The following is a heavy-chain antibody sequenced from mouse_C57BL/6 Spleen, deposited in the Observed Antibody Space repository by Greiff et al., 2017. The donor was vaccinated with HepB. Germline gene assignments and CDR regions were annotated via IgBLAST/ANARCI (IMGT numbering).Heavy chain of an antibody. CDR2: IDPSDSYT. V-gene: IGHV1-69*01. CDR3: ARSDGNYNYFDY. D-gene: IGHD2-1*01. CDR1: GYTFTSYW. J-gene: IGHJ2*01. Sequence: VQLKQPGAELVMPGASVKLSCKASGYTFTSYWMHWVKQRPGQGLEWIGEIDPSDSYTNYNQKFKGKSTLTVDKSSSTAYMQLSSLTSEDSAVYYCARSDGNYNYFDYWGQGTTLTVSS.